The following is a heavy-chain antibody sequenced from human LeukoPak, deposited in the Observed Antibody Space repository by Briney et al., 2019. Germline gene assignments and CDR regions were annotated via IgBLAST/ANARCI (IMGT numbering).Heavy chain of an antibody. CDR1: GXTFSSYG. CDR3: ARGTTVTTPFDY. Sequence: PGGSLRLSCAASGXTFSSYGMHWVRQAPGKGLEWVAVIWYDGSNKYYADSVKGRFTISRDNSKNTLYLQMNSLRAEDTAVYYCARGTTVTTPFDYWGQGTLVTVSS. D-gene: IGHD4-17*01. V-gene: IGHV3-33*01. CDR2: IWYDGSNK. J-gene: IGHJ4*02.